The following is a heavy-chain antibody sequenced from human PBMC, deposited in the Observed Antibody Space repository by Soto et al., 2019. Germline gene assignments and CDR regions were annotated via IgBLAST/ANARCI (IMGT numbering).Heavy chain of an antibody. J-gene: IGHJ4*02. CDR1: GFTFSDYY. CDR2: ISSSSSYT. D-gene: IGHD3-10*01. V-gene: IGHV3-11*06. CDR3: AKAGGGFGDFVHH. Sequence: GGSLRLSCAASGFTFSDYYMSWIRQAPGKGLEWVSYISSSSSYTNYADSVKGRFTISRENSKNTLYLQMNSLRTEDSAVYYCAKAGGGFGDFVHHWGQGTPVTVSS.